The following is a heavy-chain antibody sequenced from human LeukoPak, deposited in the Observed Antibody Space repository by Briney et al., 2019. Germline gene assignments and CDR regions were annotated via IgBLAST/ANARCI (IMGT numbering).Heavy chain of an antibody. Sequence: PGGSLRLSCAASGFTFSNYAMNWVRQAPGKGLEWVSSISSSSSYIYYADSVKGRFTISRDNAKNSLYLQMNSLRAEDTAVYYCARNYGSGSYFPYWGQGTLVTVSS. J-gene: IGHJ4*02. CDR1: GFTFSNYA. CDR2: ISSSSSYI. D-gene: IGHD3-10*01. V-gene: IGHV3-21*01. CDR3: ARNYGSGSYFPY.